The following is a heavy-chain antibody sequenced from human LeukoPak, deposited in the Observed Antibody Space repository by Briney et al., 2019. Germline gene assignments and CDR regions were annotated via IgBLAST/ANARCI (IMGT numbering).Heavy chain of an antibody. D-gene: IGHD5-18*01. V-gene: IGHV3-7*04. CDR2: IDQYGRAK. CDR3: ARADSYGSILDY. Sequence: PGGSLSLSCAASGFTFSNHWMSWVRQAPGRGLEWVASIDQYGRAKYYVDSVRGRFTFSRDNTKNSLHLQMNSLRAEDTAVYYCARADSYGSILDYWGQRTRVIDSS. J-gene: IGHJ4*02. CDR1: GFTFSNHW.